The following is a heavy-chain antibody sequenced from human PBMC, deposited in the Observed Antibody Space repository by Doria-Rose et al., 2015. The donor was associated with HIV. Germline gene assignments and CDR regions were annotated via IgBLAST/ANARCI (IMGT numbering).Heavy chain of an antibody. CDR2: IFYTGST. D-gene: IGHD1-26*01. CDR1: GGSISHYY. V-gene: IGHV4-59*01. J-gene: IGHJ4*02. CDR3: ARVLSGTYDY. Sequence: QVQLQESGPGLVKPSETLSLTCSVSGGSISHYYWSWIRQPPGKGLEYIGDIFYTGSTNYSPSLKSRVSISIDTSKNKFSLRLSSVTAADTAVYYCARVLSGTYDYWGQGTLVP.